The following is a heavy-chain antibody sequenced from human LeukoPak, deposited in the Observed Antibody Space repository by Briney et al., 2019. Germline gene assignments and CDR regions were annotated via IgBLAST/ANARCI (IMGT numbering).Heavy chain of an antibody. Sequence: SETLSLTCTVSGGSISSYYCSWIRQPPGKGLEWIGYIYTSGSTNYNPSLKSRVTISVDTSKNQFSLKLSCVTAADTAVYYCARLTYDSSGYYSDAFDIWDQGTMVTVSS. J-gene: IGHJ3*02. V-gene: IGHV4-4*09. D-gene: IGHD3-22*01. CDR3: ARLTYDSSGYYSDAFDI. CDR2: IYTSGST. CDR1: GGSISSYY.